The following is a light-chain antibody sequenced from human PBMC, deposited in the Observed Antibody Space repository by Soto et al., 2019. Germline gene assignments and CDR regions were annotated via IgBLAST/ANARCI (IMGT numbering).Light chain of an antibody. J-gene: IGKJ1*01. Sequence: DIQMTPSASSLSASVGARVTITCRASQSISCYLNWYQQEPGKAPKLLIYAASSLQSGVPSRFSGSGSGTDFTLTISSLQPEDFATYYCQQSYSTPTCTFGQGTTVQIK. CDR1: QSISCY. CDR2: AAS. CDR3: QQSYSTPTCT. V-gene: IGKV1-39*01.